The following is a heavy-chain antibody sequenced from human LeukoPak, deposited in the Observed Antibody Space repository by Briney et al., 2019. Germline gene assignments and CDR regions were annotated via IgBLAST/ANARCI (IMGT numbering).Heavy chain of an antibody. V-gene: IGHV1-18*01. D-gene: IGHD3-16*01. CDR1: GYTFTSYG. CDR3: ASGDYVWGSYTYFDY. Sequence: ASVTVSFKASGYTFTSYGISWVRQAPGQGLAWMGWISAYNGNTNYAQKLQGRVTMTTDTSTSTAYMELRSLRSDDTAVYYCASGDYVWGSYTYFDYWGQGTLVTVSS. J-gene: IGHJ4*02. CDR2: ISAYNGNT.